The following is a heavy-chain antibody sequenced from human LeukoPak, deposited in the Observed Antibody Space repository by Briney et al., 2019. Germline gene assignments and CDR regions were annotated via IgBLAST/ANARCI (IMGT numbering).Heavy chain of an antibody. V-gene: IGHV1-2*02. CDR3: AREPVDTAMVTTLDGNY. J-gene: IGHJ4*02. CDR1: GYTFTGYY. D-gene: IGHD5-18*01. CDR2: INPNSGGT. Sequence: GASVKVSCKASGYTFTGYYMHWGRQAPGQGLEWMGWINPNSGGTSYAQKFQGRVTMTRDTSISTAYMELSRLRSDDTAVYYCAREPVDTAMVTTLDGNYWGQGTLVTVSS.